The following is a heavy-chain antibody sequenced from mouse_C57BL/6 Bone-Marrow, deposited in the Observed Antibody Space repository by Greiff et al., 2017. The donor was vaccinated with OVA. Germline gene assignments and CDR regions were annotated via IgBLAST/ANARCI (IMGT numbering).Heavy chain of an antibody. CDR3: ARSLRRGYAMDY. CDR2: ISSGGSYT. Sequence: EVMLVESGGDLVKPGGSLKLSCAASGFTFSSYGMSWVRQTPDKRLEWVATISSGGSYTYYPDSVKGRFTISRDNAKNTLYLQMSRLKSEDTAMYYCARSLRRGYAMDYWGQGTSVTVSS. V-gene: IGHV5-6*01. D-gene: IGHD2-12*01. J-gene: IGHJ4*01. CDR1: GFTFSSYG.